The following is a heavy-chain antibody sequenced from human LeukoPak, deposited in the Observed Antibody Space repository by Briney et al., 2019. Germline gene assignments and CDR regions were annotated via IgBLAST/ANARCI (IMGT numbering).Heavy chain of an antibody. D-gene: IGHD2-15*01. CDR2: IYHNGST. CDR1: GYSISSGYY. J-gene: IGHJ3*02. Sequence: KPSETLSLTCAVSGYSISSGYYWGWIRQPPGKGLEWIGSIYHNGSTYYNPSLKSRVTISVDTSKNQFSLKLSSVTAADTAVYYCARVVVAATWPFDIWGQGTMVTVSS. CDR3: ARVVVAATWPFDI. V-gene: IGHV4-38-2*01.